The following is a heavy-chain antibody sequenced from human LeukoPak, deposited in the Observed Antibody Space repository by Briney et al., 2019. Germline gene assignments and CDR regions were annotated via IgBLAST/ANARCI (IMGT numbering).Heavy chain of an antibody. J-gene: IGHJ5*02. CDR2: ISYDGSNQ. Sequence: GGSLRLSCAASGFTFSSYDIHWVRQAPGKGPEWVALISYDGSNQYYVDSVKGRFTISRDNSKNTLYLQMNSLRAEDTAVYYCARGVSYISSWYVYKWFDPWGQGTLVTVSS. V-gene: IGHV3-33*01. CDR3: ARGVSYISSWYVYKWFDP. CDR1: GFTFSSYD. D-gene: IGHD6-13*01.